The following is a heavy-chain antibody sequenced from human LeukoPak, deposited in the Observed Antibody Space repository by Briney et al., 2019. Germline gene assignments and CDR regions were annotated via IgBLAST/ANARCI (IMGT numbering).Heavy chain of an antibody. J-gene: IGHJ3*02. CDR2: IKQDGSEK. D-gene: IGHD3-9*01. CDR3: ASDILTVGDWDDAFDI. CDR1: GFTFSSYW. V-gene: IGHV3-7*01. Sequence: PGGSLRLSCAASGFTFSSYWMSWVRQAPGKGLEWVANIKQDGSEKYYVDSVKGRFTISRDNAKNSLYLQMNSLRAEDTAVYYCASDILTVGDWDDAFDIWGQGTMVTVSS.